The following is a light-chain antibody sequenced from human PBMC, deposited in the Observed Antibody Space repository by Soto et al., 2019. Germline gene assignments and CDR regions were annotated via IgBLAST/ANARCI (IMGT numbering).Light chain of an antibody. V-gene: IGLV2-14*01. CDR3: SSYTSSSTLVV. CDR2: DVS. CDR1: SSDVGGYNY. J-gene: IGLJ2*01. Sequence: QSALTQPASVSGSPGQSITISCTGTSSDVGGYNYVSWYQQHPGKAPKLMIYDVSNRPSGVSNRFSGSKSGNTASLTISGRQAEDEADYYCSSYTSSSTLVVFGGGPKLTVL.